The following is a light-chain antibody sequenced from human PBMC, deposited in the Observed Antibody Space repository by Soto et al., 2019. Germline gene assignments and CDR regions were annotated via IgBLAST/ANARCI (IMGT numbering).Light chain of an antibody. CDR1: TGEVTTGYY. V-gene: IGLV7-43*01. J-gene: IGLJ2*01. CDR3: LLYSGGTGI. Sequence: QTVVTQEPSLTVSPGETVSLTCASNTGEVTTGYYPSWFQQKPGQSPRSLIYSTDNKHSWTPARFSGSLLGGKAALTLSSVQPEDEAEYFCLLYSGGTGIFGGGTKVTVL. CDR2: STD.